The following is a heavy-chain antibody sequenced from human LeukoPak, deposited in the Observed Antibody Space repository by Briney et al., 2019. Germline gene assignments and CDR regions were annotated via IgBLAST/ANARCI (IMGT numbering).Heavy chain of an antibody. J-gene: IGHJ4*02. CDR1: GFTFSNAW. CDR2: ISSSRSLI. CDR3: ARGAQWELQRHFDY. D-gene: IGHD1-26*01. V-gene: IGHV3-48*04. Sequence: GGSLRLSCAASGFTFSNAWMSWVRQAPGKGQEWVSYISSSRSLIYYADSVKGRFTISRDNAKDSLYLEMNSLRAEDTSVYYCARGAQWELQRHFDYWGLGTLVTVSS.